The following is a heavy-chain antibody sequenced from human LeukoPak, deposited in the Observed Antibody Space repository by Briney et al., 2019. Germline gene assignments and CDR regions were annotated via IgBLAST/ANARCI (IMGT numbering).Heavy chain of an antibody. D-gene: IGHD2-15*01. J-gene: IGHJ4*02. CDR3: AKSPVSSCRGSFCYPFDY. CDR2: ISYDGSNK. Sequence: GGSLRLSCAASGFTFTSYGMHWVRQAPGKGLEWVAVISYDGSNKYYADSVKGRFTISRDNSRNTLYLQMNPLAAEDTAVYFCAKSPVSSCRGSFCYPFDYWGQGTLGNVSS. V-gene: IGHV3-30*12. CDR1: GFTFTSYG.